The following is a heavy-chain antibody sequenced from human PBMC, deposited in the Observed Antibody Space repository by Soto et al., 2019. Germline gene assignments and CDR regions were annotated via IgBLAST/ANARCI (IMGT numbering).Heavy chain of an antibody. CDR1: GGSISSYY. J-gene: IGHJ3*02. V-gene: IGHV4-59*01. D-gene: IGHD3-9*01. CDR3: ARGADWRGLMTTGAFDI. CDR2: IYYSGST. Sequence: SETLSLTCTVSGGSISSYYWSWIRQPPGKGLEWIGYIYYSGSTNYNPSLKSRVTISVDTSKNQFSLKLSSVTAADTAVYYCARGADWRGLMTTGAFDIWGQGTMVTVSS.